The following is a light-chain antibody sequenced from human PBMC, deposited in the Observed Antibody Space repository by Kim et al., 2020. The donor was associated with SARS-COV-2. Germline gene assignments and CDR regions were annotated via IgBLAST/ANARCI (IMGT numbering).Light chain of an antibody. Sequence: LSPGERATLSCRASRSVSSYLAWYQQKPGQAPRLLLYGASNRATGISARFSGSGSGTDFTLTISSLEPEDFAVYYCQQRSDWPLTFGGGTKVDIK. V-gene: IGKV3-11*01. CDR1: RSVSSY. J-gene: IGKJ4*01. CDR2: GAS. CDR3: QQRSDWPLT.